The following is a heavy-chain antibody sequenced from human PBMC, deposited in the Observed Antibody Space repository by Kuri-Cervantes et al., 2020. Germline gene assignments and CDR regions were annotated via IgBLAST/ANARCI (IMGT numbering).Heavy chain of an antibody. CDR3: ARDQGTVTEQNQDYGDWYYYYYGMDV. CDR1: GYTFTSYY. Sequence: ASVKVSCKASGYTFTSYYMHWVRQAPGQGLEWMGIINPSGGSTSYAQKFQGRVTITADESTSTAYMELSSLRSEDTAVYYCARDQGTVTEQNQDYGDWYYYYYGMDVWGQGTTVTVSS. CDR2: INPSGGST. J-gene: IGHJ6*02. V-gene: IGHV1-46*01. D-gene: IGHD4-17*01.